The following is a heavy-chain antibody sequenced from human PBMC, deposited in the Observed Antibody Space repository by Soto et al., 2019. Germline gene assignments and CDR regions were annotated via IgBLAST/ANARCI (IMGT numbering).Heavy chain of an antibody. CDR2: ISASGFGT. V-gene: IGHV3-23*01. J-gene: IGHJ4*02. D-gene: IGHD1-26*01. CDR3: VKEIDSGSPYYLDY. CDR1: GFTFRNYA. Sequence: PGGSLRLSCAASGFTFRNYAMTWVRQAPRKGLEWVSTISASGFGTYYADSLKGRLTISRDNSKNTFYLQMNSLRAEDTAVYYCVKEIDSGSPYYLDYWGQGTLVTVSS.